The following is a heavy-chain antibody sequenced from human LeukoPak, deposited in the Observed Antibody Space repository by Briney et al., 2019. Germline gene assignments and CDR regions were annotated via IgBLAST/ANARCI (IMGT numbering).Heavy chain of an antibody. CDR2: INPSGGIT. Sequence: ASVKVSCKASGFTLNTYFMHWVRQAPGQGLEWMGKINPSGGITTYAQKYQGRITMTRDTSTSTAYMELSSLRSEDTAVYYCATASGSSGWYDNYFDYWGQGTLVTVSS. CDR3: ATASGSSGWYDNYFDY. CDR1: GFTLNTYF. J-gene: IGHJ4*02. D-gene: IGHD6-19*01. V-gene: IGHV1-46*02.